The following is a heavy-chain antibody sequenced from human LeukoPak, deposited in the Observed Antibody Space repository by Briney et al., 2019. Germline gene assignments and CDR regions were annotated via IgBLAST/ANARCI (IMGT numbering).Heavy chain of an antibody. V-gene: IGHV4-39*07. D-gene: IGHD1/OR15-1a*01. CDR1: GGSISSSSYY. CDR2: IYYSGST. Sequence: SETLSLTCTVSGGSISSSSYYWGWIRQPPGKGLEWIGSIYYSGSTYYNPSLKSRVTISVDTSKNQFSLKLNSVTAADTAVYYCAGSTKQFHQLFDYWGQGALVTVSS. J-gene: IGHJ4*02. CDR3: AGSTKQFHQLFDY.